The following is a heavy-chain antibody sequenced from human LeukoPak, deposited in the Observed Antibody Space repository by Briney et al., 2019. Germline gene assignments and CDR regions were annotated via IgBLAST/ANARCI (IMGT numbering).Heavy chain of an antibody. V-gene: IGHV3-23*01. J-gene: IGHJ4*01. CDR3: AKSPPYSSGWMDY. CDR1: GFTFSSYA. D-gene: IGHD6-19*01. Sequence: PGGSLRLSCAASGFTFSSYAMNWVRQAPGKGLEWVSAISDSGGSTYYADPVKGRFTISRDNSKNTLYLQMNSLRAEDTAVYYCAKSPPYSSGWMDYWGQGTLVTVSS. CDR2: ISDSGGST.